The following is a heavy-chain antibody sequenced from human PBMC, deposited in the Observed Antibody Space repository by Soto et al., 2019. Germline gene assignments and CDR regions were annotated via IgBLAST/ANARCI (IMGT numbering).Heavy chain of an antibody. Sequence: SETLSLTCTVSGGSISSNNYYWGWIRQPPRKGLEWIGSIYYSGTTYYNPSLKNRLTISVDTSKNQFSLKLSSVTAVDTAVYYCARHRLLTPPVYWGQGTLVTVSS. V-gene: IGHV4-39*01. CDR2: IYYSGTT. D-gene: IGHD1-26*01. CDR1: GGSISSNNYY. J-gene: IGHJ4*02. CDR3: ARHRLLTPPVY.